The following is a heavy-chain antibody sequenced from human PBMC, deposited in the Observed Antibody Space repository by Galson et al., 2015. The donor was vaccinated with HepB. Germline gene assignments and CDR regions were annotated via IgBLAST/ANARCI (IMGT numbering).Heavy chain of an antibody. CDR1: GLTFDDYG. CDR3: ARLDIVATVFDY. V-gene: IGHV3-20*01. J-gene: IGHJ4*02. Sequence: SMTLSCAACGLTFDDYGTSWARQAPGKGLEWVSGINWNGGITGYVDSVKGRFTISRDNAKNSLYPQMNSLRAEDTALYHCARLDIVATVFDYWGQGTLVTVSS. D-gene: IGHD5-12*01. CDR2: INWNGGIT.